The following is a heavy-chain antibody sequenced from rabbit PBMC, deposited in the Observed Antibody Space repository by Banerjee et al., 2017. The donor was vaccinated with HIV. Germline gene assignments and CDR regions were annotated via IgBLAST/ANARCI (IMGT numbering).Heavy chain of an antibody. CDR2: IYAGSSGYT. J-gene: IGHJ4*01. CDR3: ARGAGSIYDYYFNF. D-gene: IGHD8-1*01. Sequence: QSLEESGGDLVKPGASLTLTCTASGFSFSSGYYMCWVRQAPGKGLEWIACIYAGSSGYTYYASWAKGRFTISKTSSTTVTLQVTSLTAADTATYFCARGAGSIYDYYFNFWGPGTLVTVS. CDR1: GFSFSSGYY. V-gene: IGHV1S40*01.